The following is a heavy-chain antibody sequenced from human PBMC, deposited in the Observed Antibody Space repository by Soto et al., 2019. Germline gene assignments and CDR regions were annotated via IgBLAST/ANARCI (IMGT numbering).Heavy chain of an antibody. CDR2: ISSSSSTI. J-gene: IGHJ6*02. CDR3: ARDPTPPGSSWYYYGMDV. D-gene: IGHD6-13*01. CDR1: GFTFSSYS. Sequence: EVQLVESGGGLVQPGGSLRLSCAASGFTFSSYSMNWVRQAPGKGLEWVSYISSSSSTIYYADSVKGRFTISRDNAKNSLYLQMNSLRAEDTAVYYCARDPTPPGSSWYYYGMDVWGQGTTVTVSS. V-gene: IGHV3-48*01.